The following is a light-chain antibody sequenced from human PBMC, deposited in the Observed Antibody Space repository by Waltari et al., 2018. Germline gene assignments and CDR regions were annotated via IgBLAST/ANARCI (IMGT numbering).Light chain of an antibody. CDR2: EVS. CDR1: SSDVGRYNY. J-gene: IGLJ2*01. CDR3: SSYAGNNNVV. Sequence: QSALTQPPSASGSPGQSVTISCTGTSSDVGRYNYFPWYQQHPGKAPKLMIYEVSKRPSGVPDRFSGSKSGNTASLTVSGLRAEDEADYYCSSYAGNNNVVFGGGTKLTVL. V-gene: IGLV2-8*01.